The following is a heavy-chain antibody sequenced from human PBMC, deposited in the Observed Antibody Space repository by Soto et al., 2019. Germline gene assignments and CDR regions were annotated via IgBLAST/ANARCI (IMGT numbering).Heavy chain of an antibody. CDR2: IYYSGST. J-gene: IGHJ5*02. Sequence: XXTLCLPFTVSGGSISSYDWRWIRQPPGKGLEWIGYIYYSGSTNYNPSLKSRVTISVDTSKNQFSLKLSSVTAADTAVYYCARHFNTWFDPWGQRTLLTVSS. V-gene: IGHV4-59*08. CDR3: ARHFNTWFDP. CDR1: GGSISSYD.